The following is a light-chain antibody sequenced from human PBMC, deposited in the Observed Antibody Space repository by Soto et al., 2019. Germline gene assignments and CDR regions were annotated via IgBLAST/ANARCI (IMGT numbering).Light chain of an antibody. CDR1: SSNIGAHYD. CDR2: GNS. J-gene: IGLJ1*01. CDR3: QSYDNSLSVYV. Sequence: VLTQPPSVSGAPGQSVTISCTGSSSNIGAHYDVHWYQQLPGTAPKLLIYGNSNRPSGVPDRFSGSKSGTSASLAITGLQAEDEADYYCQSYDNSLSVYVFGPGTKVTVL. V-gene: IGLV1-40*01.